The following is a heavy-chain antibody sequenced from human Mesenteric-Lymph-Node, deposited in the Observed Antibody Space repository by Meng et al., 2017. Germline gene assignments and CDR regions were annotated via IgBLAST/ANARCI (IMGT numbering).Heavy chain of an antibody. J-gene: IGHJ6*02. CDR1: GGSISSYY. CDR2: IYHSGST. CDR3: ARGSYYYYYGMDV. V-gene: IGHV4-59*12. Sequence: LSCTVSGGSISSYYWGWIRQPPGKGLEWIGSIYHSGSTNYNPSLKSRVTISVDTSKNQFSLKLSSVTAADMAVYYCARGSYYYYYGMDVWGQGTTVTVSS.